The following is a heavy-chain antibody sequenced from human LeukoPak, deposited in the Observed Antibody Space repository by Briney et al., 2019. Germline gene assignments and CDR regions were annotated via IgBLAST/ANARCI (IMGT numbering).Heavy chain of an antibody. D-gene: IGHD3-22*01. CDR3: AREPFPKDYDSGGYYFDS. CDR1: GFSVIINF. J-gene: IGHJ4*02. CDR2: FFSGGST. Sequence: GGSLRFSFVAPGFSVIINFRIWFRQAQGKGLGWSSVFFSGGSTFCADSVKGRFTISRAKSKNTVYLQMNSLRAEDTAVYYCAREPFPKDYDSGGYYFDSWGQGTLVTVSS. V-gene: IGHV3-53*01.